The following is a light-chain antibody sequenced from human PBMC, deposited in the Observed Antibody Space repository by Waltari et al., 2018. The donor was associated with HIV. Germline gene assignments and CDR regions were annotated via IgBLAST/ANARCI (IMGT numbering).Light chain of an antibody. J-gene: IGKJ1*01. Sequence: DIVMTQSPDSLAVSLGERATINCKSSQSVLYSSNNKKYLAWYQQKPGQPPKLLIYWASTRESGVPDRFGGSGSGTDFTLTISSLQAEDVAVYFCQQYYSSPPTFGQGTKVEIK. CDR2: WAS. V-gene: IGKV4-1*01. CDR1: QSVLYSSNNKKY. CDR3: QQYYSSPPT.